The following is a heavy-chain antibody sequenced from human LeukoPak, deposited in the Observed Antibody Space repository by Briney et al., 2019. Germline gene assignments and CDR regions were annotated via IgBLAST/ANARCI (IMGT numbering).Heavy chain of an antibody. CDR1: GFALSNYA. CDR3: AKDRARSEPYFDY. V-gene: IGHV3-23*01. J-gene: IGHJ4*02. CDR2: ISGSGGST. D-gene: IGHD1-14*01. Sequence: PGGSLRLSCVASGFALSNYALTWVRQAPGKGLEWVSAISGSGGSTYYADSVKGRFTISRDNSKNTLYLQMNSLRAEDTAVYYCAKDRARSEPYFDYWGQGTLVTVSS.